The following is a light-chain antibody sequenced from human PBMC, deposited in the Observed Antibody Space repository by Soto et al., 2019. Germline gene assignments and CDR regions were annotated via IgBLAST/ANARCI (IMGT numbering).Light chain of an antibody. J-gene: IGLJ2*01. Sequence: QSVLTQPASVSGSPGQSITISCAGTRDDIGAYDYVSWYQQHPGNAPKLLVYEVTNRPSGVSDRFSGSKSGNTASLTISGLQAEDEAEYYCNSYTNSSAVLFGGGTRVTVL. V-gene: IGLV2-14*01. CDR3: NSYTNSSAVL. CDR2: EVT. CDR1: RDDIGAYDY.